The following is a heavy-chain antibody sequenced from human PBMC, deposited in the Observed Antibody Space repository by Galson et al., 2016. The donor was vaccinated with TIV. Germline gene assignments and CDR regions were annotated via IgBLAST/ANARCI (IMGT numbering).Heavy chain of an antibody. V-gene: IGHV1-69*13. J-gene: IGHJ6*03. CDR2: IVPMFGIV. CDR3: ARGGWSGDPGDYYYFYVDV. Sequence: SVKVSCKAAGGTFTSFAISWVRQSPGQGLEWMGGIVPMFGIVTYAQRFQGRVTFTADASTSTAYLELRSLRSDDSAVHYCARGGWSGDPGDYYYFYVDVWGKGTTVIVSS. D-gene: IGHD3-3*01. CDR1: GGTFTSFA.